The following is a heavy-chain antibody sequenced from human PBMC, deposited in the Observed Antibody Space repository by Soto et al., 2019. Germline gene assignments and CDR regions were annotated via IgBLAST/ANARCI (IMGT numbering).Heavy chain of an antibody. V-gene: IGHV1-69*02. CDR2: IIPILGIA. D-gene: IGHD2-21*02. CDR3: ARVLAYCGGDCFPVFDY. CDR1: GGTFSSYT. Sequence: QVQLVQSGAEVKKPGSSVKVSCKASGGTFSSYTISWVRQAPGQGLEWMGRIIPILGIANYAQKFQGRVTITAETFTITAYMELSSLRSEDTAVYYCARVLAYCGGDCFPVFDYWGQGTLVTVSS. J-gene: IGHJ4*02.